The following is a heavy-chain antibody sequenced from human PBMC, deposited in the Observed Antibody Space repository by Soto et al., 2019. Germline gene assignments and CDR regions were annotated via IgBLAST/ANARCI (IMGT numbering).Heavy chain of an antibody. Sequence: QVQLQESGPGLVKPSQTLSLTCTVSGGSISSGGYYWSWIRQHPGKGLEWIGYIYYSGSTYYNPCLKSRVTISVDTSKNQCSLKLSSVTAADTAVYYCARGLTTVTNWFDPWGQGTLVTVSS. D-gene: IGHD4-17*01. CDR1: GGSISSGGYY. CDR3: ARGLTTVTNWFDP. CDR2: IYYSGST. V-gene: IGHV4-31*03. J-gene: IGHJ5*02.